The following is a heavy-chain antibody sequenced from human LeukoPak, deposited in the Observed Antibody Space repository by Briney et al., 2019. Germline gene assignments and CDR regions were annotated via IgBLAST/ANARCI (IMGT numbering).Heavy chain of an antibody. J-gene: IGHJ2*01. CDR2: IYYSGST. V-gene: IGHV4-59*01. CDR1: GGSISSYY. CDR3: ARAVAALGWYFDL. D-gene: IGHD6-6*01. Sequence: PSETLSLTCTVSGGSISSYYWSWIRQPPGKGLEWIGYIYYSGSTNYNPSLKGRVTISVDTSKNQFSLKLSSVTAADTAVYYCARAVAALGWYFDLWGRGTLVTVSS.